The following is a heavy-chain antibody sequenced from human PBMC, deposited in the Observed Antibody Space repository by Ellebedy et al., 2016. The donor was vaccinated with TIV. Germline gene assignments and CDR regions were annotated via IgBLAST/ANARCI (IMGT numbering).Heavy chain of an antibody. Sequence: SVKVSXXASGGTFSSYAISWVRQAPGQGLEWMGGIIPIFGTANYAQKFQGRVTITADKSTSTAYMELSSLRSEDTAVYYCARSGDIVVVVAAILGDAFDIWGQGTMVTVSS. D-gene: IGHD2-15*01. CDR1: GGTFSSYA. CDR3: ARSGDIVVVVAAILGDAFDI. J-gene: IGHJ3*02. V-gene: IGHV1-69*06. CDR2: IIPIFGTA.